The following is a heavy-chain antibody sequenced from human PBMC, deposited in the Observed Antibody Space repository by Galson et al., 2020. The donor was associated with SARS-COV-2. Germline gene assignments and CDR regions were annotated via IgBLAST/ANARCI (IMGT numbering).Heavy chain of an antibody. V-gene: IGHV3-74*01. CDR2: INSDGSST. CDR3: ASPSYYYGSGQGDY. CDR1: GFTFSSYW. J-gene: IGHJ4*02. Sequence: GESLKISCAASGFTFSSYWMHWARQAPGKGLVWVSRINSDGSSTSYADSVKGRFTISRDNAKNTLYLQMNSLRAEDTAVYYCASPSYYYGSGQGDYWGQGTLVTVSS. D-gene: IGHD3-10*01.